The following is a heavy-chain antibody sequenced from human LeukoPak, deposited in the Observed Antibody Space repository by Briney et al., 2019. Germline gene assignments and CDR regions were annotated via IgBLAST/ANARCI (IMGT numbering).Heavy chain of an antibody. D-gene: IGHD2-8*01. CDR2: IWYDGSNK. CDR1: GFTFSSYG. CDR3: ARDHAPPLMVSYYFDY. J-gene: IGHJ4*02. V-gene: IGHV3-33*01. Sequence: GGSLRLSCAASGFTFSSYGMHWVRQAPGKGLEGVAVIWYDGSNKHYADSVKGRFTISRDNSKNTLYLQMNSLRAEDTAVYYCARDHAPPLMVSYYFDYWGQGTLVTVSS.